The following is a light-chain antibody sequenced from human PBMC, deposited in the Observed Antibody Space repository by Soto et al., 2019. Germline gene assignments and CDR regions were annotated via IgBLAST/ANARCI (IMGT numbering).Light chain of an antibody. CDR2: AAS. Sequence: VIWMTQSPSLLSASTGDRGTISCRTSQGISSYLAWYQQKPGKAPELLIYAASTLQSGVPSRFSGSGSGTDFTLTISCLQSEDFATYYCQQYYSFPLTFGQGTKVEIK. J-gene: IGKJ1*01. CDR1: QGISSY. V-gene: IGKV1D-8*01. CDR3: QQYYSFPLT.